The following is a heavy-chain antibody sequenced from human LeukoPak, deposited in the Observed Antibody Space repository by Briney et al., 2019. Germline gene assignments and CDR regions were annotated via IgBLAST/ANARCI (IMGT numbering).Heavy chain of an antibody. CDR2: IYYSGST. Sequence: PSETLSLTCTVSGGSISSSSYYWGWIRQPPGKGLEWIGSIYYSGSTYYNPSLKSRVTISVDTSKNQFSLKLSSVTAADTAVYYCAITPAYYYDSSGYFPDYWGQGTLVTVSS. J-gene: IGHJ4*02. D-gene: IGHD3-22*01. CDR3: AITPAYYYDSSGYFPDY. CDR1: GGSISSSSYY. V-gene: IGHV4-39*01.